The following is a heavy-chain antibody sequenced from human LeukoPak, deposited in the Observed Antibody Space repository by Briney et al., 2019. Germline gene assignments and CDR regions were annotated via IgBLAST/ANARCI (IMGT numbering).Heavy chain of an antibody. CDR1: GCTFSSYG. CDR3: AKDQSRAVAGIDY. J-gene: IGHJ4*02. Sequence: SGGSLRLSCAASGCTFSSYGMHWVRQAPGKGLEGVAFIRYDGSNKYYADSVKGRFTISRDNSKNTLYLQMNSLRAEDTAVYYCAKDQSRAVAGIDYWGQGTLVTVSS. CDR2: IRYDGSNK. D-gene: IGHD6-19*01. V-gene: IGHV3-30*02.